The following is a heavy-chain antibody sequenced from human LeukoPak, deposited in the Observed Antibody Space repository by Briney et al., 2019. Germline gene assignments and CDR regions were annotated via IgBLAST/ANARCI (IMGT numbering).Heavy chain of an antibody. D-gene: IGHD3-22*01. CDR1: GFTFSSYG. CDR2: IRCGGSNK. Sequence: GGSLRLSCAASGFTFSSYGMHWVRQAPGKGLEWVAYIRCGGSNKYYADSVKGRFTISRDNSKNRLYLQMNSLRAEDTAVYYCASDSTMIVVGLIDYWGQGTLVTVSS. V-gene: IGHV3-33*01. CDR3: ASDSTMIVVGLIDY. J-gene: IGHJ4*02.